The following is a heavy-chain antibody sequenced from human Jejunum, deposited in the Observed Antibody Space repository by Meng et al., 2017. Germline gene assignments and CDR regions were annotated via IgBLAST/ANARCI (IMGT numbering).Heavy chain of an antibody. Sequence: GGSLRLSCAASGVIFSSYWMMWVRQAPGKGLEWVANIYQDGNEKHYVDFVTGRFTISRDGAENSVHLQMNSLRAEDTAVHYCSTVCYSDGWYCPSYDYWGQGTQVTVSS. CDR1: GVIFSSYW. V-gene: IGHV3-7*01. J-gene: IGHJ4*02. D-gene: IGHD6-19*01. CDR3: STVCYSDGWYCPSYDY. CDR2: IYQDGNEK.